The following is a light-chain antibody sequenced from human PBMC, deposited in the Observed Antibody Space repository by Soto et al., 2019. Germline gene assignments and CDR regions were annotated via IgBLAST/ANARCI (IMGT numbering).Light chain of an antibody. Sequence: DIQMTQSPSTLSASVGDRVTITCRASESIDDWLAWYQQKPGKAPKLLIYTASSLQSGVPSGFSGSGSGTEFTLTISSLQPDDFATYYCQQYHRYITFGPGTRLEIK. CDR3: QQYHRYIT. V-gene: IGKV1-5*03. CDR2: TAS. J-gene: IGKJ5*01. CDR1: ESIDDW.